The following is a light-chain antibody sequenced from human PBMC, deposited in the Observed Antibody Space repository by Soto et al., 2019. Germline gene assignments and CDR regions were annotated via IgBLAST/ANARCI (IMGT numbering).Light chain of an antibody. CDR1: SSDIGSYNR. Sequence: QSALTQPPSVSGSPGQSVTNSCTGTSSDIGSYNRVSWYQQPPGTAPKLMIYEVSNRPSGVPDRFSGSKSGNTASLTISGLQAVDEADYYGSSYTSSRTYVFGTGTKLTVL. CDR3: SSYTSSRTYV. J-gene: IGLJ1*01. V-gene: IGLV2-18*02. CDR2: EVS.